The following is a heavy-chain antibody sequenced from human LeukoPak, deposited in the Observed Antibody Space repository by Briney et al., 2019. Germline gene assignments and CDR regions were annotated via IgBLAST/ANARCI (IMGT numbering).Heavy chain of an antibody. CDR2: TYYSSKWYN. CDR3: ARGAVTVRNAFDI. CDR1: GDSVSSNSAA. V-gene: IGHV6-1*01. D-gene: IGHD6-19*01. Sequence: SQTLSLTCAISGDSVSSNSAAWNWIRQSPSRGLEWLGRTYYSSKWYNDYAVSVKSRIIINPDTSKNQFTLQLSSVTPEDTAVYYCARGAVTVRNAFDIWGQGTRVTVSS. J-gene: IGHJ3*02.